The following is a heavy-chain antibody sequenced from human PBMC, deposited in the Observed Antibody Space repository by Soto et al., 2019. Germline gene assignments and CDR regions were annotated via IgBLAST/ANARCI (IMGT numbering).Heavy chain of an antibody. J-gene: IGHJ4*02. D-gene: IGHD3-10*01. V-gene: IGHV3-23*01. Sequence: EVQLLESGGGLVQPGGSLRLSCAASGFTFSSYAMSWVRQAPGKGLEWVSAIGVSGDTTYYADSVKGRFTISRDNSKNTLYLQMGSLRAEETAVYYCAKVRSFGELRSLYWGQGTLVTVSS. CDR3: AKVRSFGELRSLY. CDR1: GFTFSSYA. CDR2: IGVSGDTT.